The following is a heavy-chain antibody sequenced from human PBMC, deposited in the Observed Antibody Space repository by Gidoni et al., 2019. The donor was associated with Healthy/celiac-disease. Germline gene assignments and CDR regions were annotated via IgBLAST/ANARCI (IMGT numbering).Heavy chain of an antibody. J-gene: IGHJ6*02. Sequence: QVQLVESGGGVVQPGRSLRLSCAASGFTFSSYAMHWVRQAPGKGLEWVAVISHDGSNKYYADSVKGRFTISRDNSKNTLYLQMNSLRAEDTAVYYCARALVLGQWPPYYYYYGMDVWGQGTTVTVSS. CDR2: ISHDGSNK. D-gene: IGHD6-19*01. V-gene: IGHV3-30-3*01. CDR1: GFTFSSYA. CDR3: ARALVLGQWPPYYYYYGMDV.